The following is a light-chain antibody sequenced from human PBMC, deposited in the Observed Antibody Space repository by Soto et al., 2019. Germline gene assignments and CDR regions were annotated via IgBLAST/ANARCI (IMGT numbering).Light chain of an antibody. J-gene: IGLJ2*01. Sequence: NFMLTQPHSVWESPGKTVTISFTGSSGSIANNYVQWYQQRPGSAPSTVIYEDDQRPSGVPARFSGSIDSSSNSASLTISGLKTEDEGDYYGQSYLGSDPVVFGGETQLTGL. V-gene: IGLV6-57*02. CDR1: SGSIANNY. CDR2: EDD. CDR3: QSYLGSDPVV.